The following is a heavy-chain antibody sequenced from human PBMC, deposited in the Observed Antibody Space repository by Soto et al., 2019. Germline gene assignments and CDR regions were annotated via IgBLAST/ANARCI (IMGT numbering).Heavy chain of an antibody. J-gene: IGHJ4*02. CDR1: GGSISSYY. D-gene: IGHD3-22*01. CDR3: ARSIDSSGYYFSNC. Sequence: PSETLSLTCTVSGGSISSYYWSWIRQSPGKGLEWIGYIHYSGSTNCNPSLKSRVAMSVDASRNQFSLKLSSVTAADTAVYYCARSIDSSGYYFSNCWGQGTLVTVSS. CDR2: IHYSGST. V-gene: IGHV4-59*01.